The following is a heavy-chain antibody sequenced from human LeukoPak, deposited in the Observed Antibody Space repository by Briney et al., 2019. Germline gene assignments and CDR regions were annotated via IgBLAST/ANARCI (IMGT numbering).Heavy chain of an antibody. Sequence: ASVKVSCKASGYTFTGYYMHWVRQAPGQGLEWMGWINPNSGGTNYAQKFQGRVTMTRDTSISTAYMELSRLRSDDTAVYYCARDPKIGYCSGGRCYSHRYFDYWGQGTLVTVSS. CDR3: ARDPKIGYCSGGRCYSHRYFDY. CDR1: GYTFTGYY. CDR2: INPNSGGT. J-gene: IGHJ4*02. D-gene: IGHD2-15*01. V-gene: IGHV1-2*02.